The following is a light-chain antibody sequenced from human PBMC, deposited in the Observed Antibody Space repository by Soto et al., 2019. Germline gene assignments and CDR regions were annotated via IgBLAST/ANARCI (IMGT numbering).Light chain of an antibody. V-gene: IGKV3-11*01. CDR3: QHRSNWLFT. CDR2: DAS. J-gene: IGKJ3*01. CDR1: QSVSSY. Sequence: EIVLTQSPATLSLSPGERATLSCRASQSVSSYLAWYQQKPGQAPRLLIYDASNRATGIPARFSGSGSWTDFTLTITSLAPEEFAVYYCQHRSNWLFTFGPGTKVDIK.